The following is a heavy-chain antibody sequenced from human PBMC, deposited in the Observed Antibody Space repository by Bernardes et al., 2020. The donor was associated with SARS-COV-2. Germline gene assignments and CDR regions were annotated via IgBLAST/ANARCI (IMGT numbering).Heavy chain of an antibody. D-gene: IGHD3-9*01. CDR3: ARVLGPTYYDILTGSAHYYYGMDV. Sequence: GGSLRLSCAASGFTFSSYWMHWVRQAPGKGLVWVSRINSDGSSTSYADSVKGRFTISRDNAKNTLYLQMNSLRAEDTAVYYCARVLGPTYYDILTGSAHYYYGMDVWGQGTTVTVSS. CDR2: INSDGSST. J-gene: IGHJ6*02. V-gene: IGHV3-74*01. CDR1: GFTFSSYW.